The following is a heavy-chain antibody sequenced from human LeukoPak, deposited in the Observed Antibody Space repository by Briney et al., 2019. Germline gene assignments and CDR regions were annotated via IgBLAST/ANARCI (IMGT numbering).Heavy chain of an antibody. V-gene: IGHV3-30*03. D-gene: IGHD6-19*01. Sequence: GRSLRLSCAASGFTFSSYGMHWVRQAPGKGLEWVAVISYDGSNKYYADSVKGRFTISRDNSKNTLYLQMNSLRPEDTAVYYCARGGKRPVAGTRSTQYFQHWGQGTLVTVSS. CDR2: ISYDGSNK. J-gene: IGHJ1*01. CDR1: GFTFSSYG. CDR3: ARGGKRPVAGTRSTQYFQH.